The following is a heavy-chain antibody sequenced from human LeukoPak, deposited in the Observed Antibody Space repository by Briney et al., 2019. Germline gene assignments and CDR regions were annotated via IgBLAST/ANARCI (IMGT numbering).Heavy chain of an antibody. Sequence: SETLSLTCAVYGGSFSGYYWSWIRQPPGKGLEWIGEINHSGSTNYNPSLKSRVTISVDTSKSQFSLKLSSVTAADTAVYYCARARRYYDPSFDYWGQGTLVTVSS. D-gene: IGHD3-22*01. V-gene: IGHV4-34*01. CDR3: ARARRYYDPSFDY. CDR2: INHSGST. J-gene: IGHJ4*02. CDR1: GGSFSGYY.